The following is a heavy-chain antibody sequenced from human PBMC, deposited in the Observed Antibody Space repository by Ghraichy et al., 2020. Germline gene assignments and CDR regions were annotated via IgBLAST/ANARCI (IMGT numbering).Heavy chain of an antibody. CDR1: GFTFSDYY. D-gene: IGHD1-1*01. V-gene: IGHV3-11*06. CDR3: ARVNYWDDGTYYFDF. CDR2: IGGTATYT. J-gene: IGHJ4*02. Sequence: GGSLRLSCAASGFTFSDYYMTWIRQAPGEGLDWISYIGGTATYTTYADSVKGRFTISRDNAKNSMFLQMNSLRAEDTAVYFCARVNYWDDGTYYFDFWGQGILVTVSS.